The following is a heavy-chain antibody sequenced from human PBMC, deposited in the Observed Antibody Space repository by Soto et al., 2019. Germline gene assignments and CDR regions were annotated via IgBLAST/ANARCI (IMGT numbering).Heavy chain of an antibody. V-gene: IGHV3-15*07. CDR3: TTDSYSPIVEVLLDY. D-gene: IGHD1-26*01. Sequence: GGSLRLSCAASDFAFSNAWINWVRQAPGKGLEWVGRIKSRALGGTTDFAAPVRGRFAITRDDSRNMVYMQMNNLNTEDTAVYYCTTDSYSPIVEVLLDYSGHGSLVIVSS. CDR2: IKSRALGGTT. J-gene: IGHJ4*01. CDR1: DFAFSNAW.